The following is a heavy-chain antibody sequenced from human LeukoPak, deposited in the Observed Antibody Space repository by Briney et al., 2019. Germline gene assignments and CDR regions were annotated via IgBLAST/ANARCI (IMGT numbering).Heavy chain of an antibody. Sequence: GGSLRLSCAASGFTFSSYAISWVRQAPGNGLEWVSGISESGDKTYYTDSVKGRFTISRDNSQNTVFLQMNSLRAEDTAVYYCAKRERLTKIRGGHFDYWGRGTLVTVSS. CDR1: GFTFSSYA. V-gene: IGHV3-23*01. D-gene: IGHD3-10*01. CDR2: ISESGDKT. CDR3: AKRERLTKIRGGHFDY. J-gene: IGHJ4*02.